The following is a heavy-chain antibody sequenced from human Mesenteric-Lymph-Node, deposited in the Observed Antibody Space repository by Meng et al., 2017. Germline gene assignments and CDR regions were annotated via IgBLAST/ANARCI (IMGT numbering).Heavy chain of an antibody. D-gene: IGHD4-17*01. CDR3: ARDVFMTTVTDATPFDY. Sequence: GESLKISCAASGFTFSSYGMHWVRQAPGKGLEWVAVIWYDGSNKYYADSVKGRFTISRDNSKNTLYLQMNSLRAEDTAVYYCARDVFMTTVTDATPFDYWGRGTLVTVSS. CDR1: GFTFSSYG. V-gene: IGHV3-33*01. CDR2: IWYDGSNK. J-gene: IGHJ4*02.